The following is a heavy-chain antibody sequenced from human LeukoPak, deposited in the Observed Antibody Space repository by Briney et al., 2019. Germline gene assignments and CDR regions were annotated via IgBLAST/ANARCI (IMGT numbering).Heavy chain of an antibody. V-gene: IGHV1-46*01. J-gene: IGHJ4*02. CDR2: INPSGGST. Sequence: VASVKVSCKASGYTFTSYGISWVRQAPGQGLEWMGEINPSGGSTSYAQKFQGRITVTRDTYTNTVYMDLSSLRSEDTATYYCARGAPTTRIGAGRFDYWGQGSLLTVAS. CDR3: ARGAPTTRIGAGRFDY. CDR1: GYTFTSYG. D-gene: IGHD5-12*01.